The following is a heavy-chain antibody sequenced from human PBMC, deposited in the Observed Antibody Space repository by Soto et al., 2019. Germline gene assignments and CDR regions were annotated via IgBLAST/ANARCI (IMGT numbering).Heavy chain of an antibody. Sequence: PGGSLRLSCAASGFTFSSYWMSWVRQAPGKGLEWVANIKQDGSDKYYVDSVKGRFTISRDNAKNSLYLQMNSLRAEDTAVYYCARLIDFWSGYYYYYYMDVWGKGTTDTVSS. CDR1: GFTFSSYW. V-gene: IGHV3-7*01. J-gene: IGHJ6*03. CDR3: ARLIDFWSGYYYYYYMDV. D-gene: IGHD3-3*01. CDR2: IKQDGSDK.